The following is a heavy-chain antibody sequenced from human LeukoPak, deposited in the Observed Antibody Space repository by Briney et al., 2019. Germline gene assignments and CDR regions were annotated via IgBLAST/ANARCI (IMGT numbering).Heavy chain of an antibody. CDR2: SYSAGAT. CDR3: ARGASRISWPGIDY. Sequence: QTGGSLRLSCAASGFTVSSNLMTWVRQSPGRGLEWLSSSYSAGATYYADSVKGRFTISRDHSNNSVSLQMINLRVEDTAIYYCARGASRISWPGIDYWGQGTLVTVSS. CDR1: GFTVSSNL. V-gene: IGHV3-53*01. D-gene: IGHD3-3*02. J-gene: IGHJ4*02.